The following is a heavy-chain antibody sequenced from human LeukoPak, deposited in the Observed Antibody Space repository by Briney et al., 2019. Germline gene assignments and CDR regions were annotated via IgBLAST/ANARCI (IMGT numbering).Heavy chain of an antibody. CDR1: GGSISSGGYS. D-gene: IGHD3-9*01. Sequence: SETLTLTCAVSGGSISSGGYSWSWIRQPPGKGLLWFGYFYHSGSTYYNRPRKGRVTILVDRSKNQFSLKLSSVTAADTAVYYCARVGYDILTGCRFDPWGRGTLVSVSS. J-gene: IGHJ5*02. V-gene: IGHV4-30-2*01. CDR3: ARVGYDILTGCRFDP. CDR2: FYHSGST.